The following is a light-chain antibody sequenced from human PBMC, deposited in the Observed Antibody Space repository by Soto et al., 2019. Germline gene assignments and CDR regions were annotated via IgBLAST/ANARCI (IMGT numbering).Light chain of an antibody. CDR1: QSVSSY. CDR2: DAS. J-gene: IGKJ3*01. CDR3: QQRSNWLFT. Sequence: EIVLTQSPATLSLSPGERATLSCRASQSVSSYLAWYQQKPGQGPRLLIYDASNRASGIPARFSGSRSGTDFTLTISSLEPEDFAVYYCQQRSNWLFTFGPGTKVDIK. V-gene: IGKV3-11*01.